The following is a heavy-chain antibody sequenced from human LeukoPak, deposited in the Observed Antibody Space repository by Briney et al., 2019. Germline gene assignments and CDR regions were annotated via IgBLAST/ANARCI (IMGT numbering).Heavy chain of an antibody. CDR2: IYTSGST. D-gene: IGHD4-17*01. CDR3: ARIFTVTREYYFDY. V-gene: IGHV4-4*07. Sequence: SETLSLTCTVSGGSLSSYYRSWIRQPAGKGLEWVGRIYTSGSTNYNPSLKIRLTMSVDTSKNQFSLKLSSVTAADTAVYYCARIFTVTREYYFDYWGQGTLVTVSS. J-gene: IGHJ4*02. CDR1: GGSLSSYY.